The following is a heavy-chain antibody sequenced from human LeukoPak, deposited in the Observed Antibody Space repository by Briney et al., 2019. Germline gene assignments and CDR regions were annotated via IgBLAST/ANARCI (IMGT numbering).Heavy chain of an antibody. Sequence: SETLSLTCTVYGGSFRGYHWTWIRQSPGKGLEWIGEINHTGSTNYNPSLKSRVTISVDTSKSQFSLRLNSLAAADTAMYYCARGPIVVVNRFLDFWPQRTLVTVSS. V-gene: IGHV4-34*01. CDR1: GGSFRGYH. D-gene: IGHD2-21*01. J-gene: IGHJ4*02. CDR2: INHTGST. CDR3: ARGPIVVVNRFLDF.